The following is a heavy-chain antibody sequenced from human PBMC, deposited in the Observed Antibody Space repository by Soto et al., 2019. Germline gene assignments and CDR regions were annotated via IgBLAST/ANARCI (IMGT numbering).Heavy chain of an antibody. J-gene: IGHJ5*02. D-gene: IGHD3-22*01. CDR2: MNPNSGNT. V-gene: IGHV1-8*01. Sequence: ASVKVSCKASGYTFTSYDINWVRQATGQGLEWMGWMNPNSGNTGYAQKFQGRVTMTRNTSISTAYMELSSLRSEDTAVYYCATASLLDYASSALGVHWFDPWGQGTLVTVSS. CDR3: ATASLLDYASSALGVHWFDP. CDR1: GYTFTSYD.